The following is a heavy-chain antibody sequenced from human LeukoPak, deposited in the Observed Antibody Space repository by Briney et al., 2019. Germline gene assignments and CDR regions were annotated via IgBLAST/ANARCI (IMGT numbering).Heavy chain of an antibody. CDR1: GYTFTSYG. V-gene: IGHV1-18*01. J-gene: IGHJ3*02. Sequence: GASVKVSCKASGYTFTSYGISWVRQAPGQGLEWMGWISAYNGNTNYAQKLQGRATMTTDTSTSTAYMELRSLRSDDTAVYYCARDGLEYYYDSSGYYRAGAFDIWGQGTMVTVSS. CDR3: ARDGLEYYYDSSGYYRAGAFDI. D-gene: IGHD3-22*01. CDR2: ISAYNGNT.